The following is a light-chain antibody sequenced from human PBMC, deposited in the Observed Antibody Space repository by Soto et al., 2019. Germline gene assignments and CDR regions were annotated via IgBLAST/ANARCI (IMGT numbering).Light chain of an antibody. J-gene: IGLJ2*01. CDR3: SSYISSSNVV. V-gene: IGLV2-14*03. CDR2: DVS. CDR1: SSDVGGYNY. Sequence: QSALTQPASVSGSPGQSITISCIGTSSDVGGYNYVSWYQQHPGKAPKLMIYDVSNRPSGVSNRFSGSKSGNTASLTISGLQAEYEADYYCSSYISSSNVVFGGGTKLTVL.